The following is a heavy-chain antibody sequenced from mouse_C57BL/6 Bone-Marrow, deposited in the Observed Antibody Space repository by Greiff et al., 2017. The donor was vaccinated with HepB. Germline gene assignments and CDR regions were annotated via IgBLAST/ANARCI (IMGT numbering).Heavy chain of an antibody. D-gene: IGHD1-1*01. J-gene: IGHJ2*01. CDR3: TTYSPVYYGSSYGDY. CDR2: IDPENGDT. CDR1: GFNIKDDY. Sequence: VQLQQSGAELVRPGASVKLSCTASGFNIKDDYMHWVKQRPEQGLEWIGWIDPENGDTEYASKFQGKATITADTSSNPAYLQLSSLTSEDTAVYYCTTYSPVYYGSSYGDYWGQGTTLTVSS. V-gene: IGHV14-4*01.